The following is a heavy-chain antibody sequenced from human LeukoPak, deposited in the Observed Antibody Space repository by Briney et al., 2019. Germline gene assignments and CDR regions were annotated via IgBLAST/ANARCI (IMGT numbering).Heavy chain of an antibody. CDR1: GDSITSYY. Sequence: PSETLSLTCTVSGDSITSYYWSWIRQPPGKGLEWIGYIYSSGNTNYNPSLKSRVTISVDTSKNQFSLKLSSVTAADTAVYYCARDRAAALLGYFDLWGRGTLVTVSS. CDR2: IYSSGNT. CDR3: ARDRAAALLGYFDL. D-gene: IGHD6-25*01. J-gene: IGHJ2*01. V-gene: IGHV4-59*12.